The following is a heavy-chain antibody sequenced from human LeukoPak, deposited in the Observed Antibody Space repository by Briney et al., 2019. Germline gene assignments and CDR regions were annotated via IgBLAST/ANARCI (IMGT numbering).Heavy chain of an antibody. Sequence: GASVKVSCKASGYTFTGYYMHWVRQAPGQGLEWMGWINPNSGGTNYAQKFQGRVTMTRDTSISTAYMELSRLRSDDTAVYYCARELYYYDSSGYYYSPRGFDYWGQGTLVTVSS. CDR2: INPNSGGT. CDR3: ARELYYYDSSGYYYSPRGFDY. V-gene: IGHV1-2*02. J-gene: IGHJ4*02. CDR1: GYTFTGYY. D-gene: IGHD3-22*01.